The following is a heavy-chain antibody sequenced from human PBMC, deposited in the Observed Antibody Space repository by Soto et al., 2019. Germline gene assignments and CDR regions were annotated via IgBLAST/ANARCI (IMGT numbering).Heavy chain of an antibody. CDR3: ARAPSGSYVDN. CDR1: GYTFTSYA. CDR2: INTDNGNT. J-gene: IGHJ4*02. V-gene: IGHV1-3*04. Sequence: QVQLVQSGAEVKKPGASVKLSCKASGYTFTSYAIHWVRQAPGQRLEGMGWINTDNGNTRYSQKFQGRVTITRDTSGSTAYMEVSRLRSEDTVVYFCARAPSGSYVDNWRQGTLVTVSS. D-gene: IGHD3-10*01.